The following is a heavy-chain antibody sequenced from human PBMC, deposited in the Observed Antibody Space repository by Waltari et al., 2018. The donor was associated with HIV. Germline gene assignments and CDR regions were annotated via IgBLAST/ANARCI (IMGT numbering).Heavy chain of an antibody. CDR3: ARDVDVGATDY. Sequence: QVQLVQSGAEVKKPGASVKVSCKASGYTFTDYYVQWVRQAPGQGLEWMGWINCYTGATYYRQRLQGMFTMTRDTAINTAYMELRRLTSDDTATYYCARDVDVGATDYWGQGTLVTVSS. CDR2: INCYTGAT. D-gene: IGHD1-26*01. CDR1: GYTFTDYY. J-gene: IGHJ4*02. V-gene: IGHV1-2*02.